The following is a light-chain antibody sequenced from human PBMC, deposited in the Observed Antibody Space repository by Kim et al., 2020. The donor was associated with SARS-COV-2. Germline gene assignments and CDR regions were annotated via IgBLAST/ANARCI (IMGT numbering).Light chain of an antibody. V-gene: IGKV4-1*01. CDR1: QSLLYSSNNKNY. J-gene: IGKJ4*01. CDR3: QQYYTTPPIT. CDR2: WAY. Sequence: DIVMTQSPDSLAVSLGERATINCKSSQSLLYSSNNKNYLAWYQQKPGQSPKLLFYWAYMRESGVPDRFSGSGSGTDFTLTISGLQAEDVAVYYCQQYYTTPPITFGGGTKVDIK.